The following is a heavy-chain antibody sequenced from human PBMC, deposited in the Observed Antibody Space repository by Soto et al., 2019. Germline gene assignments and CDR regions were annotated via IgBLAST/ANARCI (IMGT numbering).Heavy chain of an antibody. J-gene: IGHJ4*02. V-gene: IGHV1-2*02. Sequence: QVQLVQSGAEVKESGASVKVSCKASGYTFSGYYIHWVRQAPGQAPEWVGEIGPKSGDTRYAQKFQGRVTMTKDTSITRVYMELRNLSPDYTAVYFCGRGRSGEIVIFYWGQGTLVTVHS. CDR1: GYTFSGYY. CDR3: GRGRSGEIVIFY. CDR2: IGPKSGDT. D-gene: IGHD5-12*01.